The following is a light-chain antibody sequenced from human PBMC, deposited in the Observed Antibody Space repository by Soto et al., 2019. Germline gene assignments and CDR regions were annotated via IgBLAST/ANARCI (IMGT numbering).Light chain of an antibody. J-gene: IGLJ2*01. CDR1: NLGNKY. CDR3: QAWDSSTADVV. Sequence: SYELTQPPSVSVSPGQTASITCSGDNLGNKYASWYQQKPGQSPVLVIYQDNKRPSGIPERFSGSNSGNTATLTISGTQAMDESDYYCQAWDSSTADVVFGGGTQLTVL. CDR2: QDN. V-gene: IGLV3-1*01.